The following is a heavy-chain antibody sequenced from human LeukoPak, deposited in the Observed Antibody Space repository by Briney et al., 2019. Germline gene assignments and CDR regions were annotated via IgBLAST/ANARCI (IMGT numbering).Heavy chain of an antibody. CDR3: ARPRIAAAHDAFDI. J-gene: IGHJ3*02. CDR1: GGSFSGYY. V-gene: IGHV4-59*08. CDR2: IYYSGST. D-gene: IGHD6-13*01. Sequence: SETLSLTCGVYGGSFSGYYWSWIRQPPRKGLEWIGYIYYSGSTNYNPSLKSRVTISVDTSKNQFSLKLSSVTAADTAVYYCARPRIAAAHDAFDIWGQGTMVTVSS.